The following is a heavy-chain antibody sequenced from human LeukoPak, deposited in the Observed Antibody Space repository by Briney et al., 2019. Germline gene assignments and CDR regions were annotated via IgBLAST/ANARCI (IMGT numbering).Heavy chain of an antibody. CDR2: INQDGSEK. CDR1: GFPFSSRW. D-gene: IGHD3-3*01. V-gene: IGHV3-7*01. J-gene: IGHJ4*02. CDR3: ARLRARFLVYFDY. Sequence: GGSLRLSCAASGFPFSSRWLSWFRQSPGKGLEWVAHINQDGSEKYYVDSVKGRFTISRDNARNSQYLQMNSLRAEDTAVYYCARLRARFLVYFDYWGQGTLVTVSS.